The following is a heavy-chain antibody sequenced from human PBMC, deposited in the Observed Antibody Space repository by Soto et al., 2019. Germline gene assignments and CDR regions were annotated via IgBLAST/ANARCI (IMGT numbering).Heavy chain of an antibody. CDR3: AHRRGFYGLYGMDV. V-gene: IGHV2-5*02. D-gene: IGHD1-26*01. CDR1: GFSLSTSGVG. CDR2: IYWDDDK. Sequence: QITLKESGPTLVKPTQTLTLTCTFSGFSLSTSGVGVGWIRQPPGKALEWLALIYWDDDKRYSPSLKSRLTTXKXTHXNQVVLTMTNMDPVDTATYYCAHRRGFYGLYGMDVWGQGTTVTVSS. J-gene: IGHJ6*02.